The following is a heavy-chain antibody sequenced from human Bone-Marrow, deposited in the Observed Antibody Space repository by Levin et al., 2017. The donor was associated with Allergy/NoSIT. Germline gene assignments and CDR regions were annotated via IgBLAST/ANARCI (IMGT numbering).Heavy chain of an antibody. CDR2: ISSGSSDI. CDR1: EFTFSDYY. J-gene: IGHJ3*02. CDR3: ARSYSRSSDGSHAFNI. Sequence: GGSLRLSCAASEFTFSDYYMYWIRQAPVKGLEWVAYISSGSSDIDYVDSVKGRFTISRDNRKKSLYLQMNSLTAEDTALYYCARSYSRSSDGSHAFNIWGQGTMVTVSS. D-gene: IGHD6-6*01. V-gene: IGHV3-11*01.